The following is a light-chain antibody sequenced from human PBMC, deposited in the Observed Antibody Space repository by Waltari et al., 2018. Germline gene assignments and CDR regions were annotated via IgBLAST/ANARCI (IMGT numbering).Light chain of an antibody. CDR3: QKYDYLPAT. J-gene: IGKJ1*01. Sequence: EVVLTQSPGTLYLSPGESATLSCRARKSVGKYLAWYQTNPGQAPRLLIYHASTRAPGIPDRFSGSGSGTDFSLTISRLEPEDFAVYYCQKYDYLPATFGQGTKVEIK. CDR1: KSVGKY. CDR2: HAS. V-gene: IGKV3-20*01.